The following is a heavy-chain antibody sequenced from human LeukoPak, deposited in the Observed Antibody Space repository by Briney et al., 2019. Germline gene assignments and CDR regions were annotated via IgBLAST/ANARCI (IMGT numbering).Heavy chain of an antibody. CDR3: ATYSSSNGREFQY. V-gene: IGHV3-7*01. CDR2: IQQHGSET. D-gene: IGHD2-2*01. CDR1: GFTFSYYS. Sequence: GGSLRLSCAASGFTFSYYSMNWVRQAPGKGLEWVANIQQHGSETYYGDSVKGRFTISRDNAKNSLYLQMNSLRAEDTAVYYCATYSSSNGREFQYWGQGTLVTVSS. J-gene: IGHJ1*01.